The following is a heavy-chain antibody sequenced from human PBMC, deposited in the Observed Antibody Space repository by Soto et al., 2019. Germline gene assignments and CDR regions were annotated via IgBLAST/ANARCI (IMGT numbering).Heavy chain of an antibody. J-gene: IGHJ6*02. D-gene: IGHD6-13*01. Sequence: EVQLVESGGGLVQPGGSLRLSCAASGLIFSDYHMDWVRQAPGKGLEWVGRIRRKANSYNTEYDASVKGRFTISRDYSKNSLHLQMNSPTSEDTALYYCAMLGRWSGGSRVMDVWGQGAMVTVSS. CDR3: AMLGRWSGGSRVMDV. CDR1: GLIFSDYH. CDR2: IRRKANSYNT. V-gene: IGHV3-72*01.